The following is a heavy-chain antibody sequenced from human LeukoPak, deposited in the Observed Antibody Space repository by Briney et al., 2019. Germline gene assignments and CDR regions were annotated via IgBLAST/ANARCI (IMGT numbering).Heavy chain of an antibody. J-gene: IGHJ3*02. CDR2: ISAYNGNT. V-gene: IGHV1-18*01. Sequence: ASVKVSCKASGYTFTSYGISWVRQAPGQGLEWMGWISAYNGNTNYAQKLQGRVTMTTDTSTSTAYMELRSLRSDDTAVCYCARDRLGIAAAGDAFDIWGQGTMVTVSS. D-gene: IGHD6-13*01. CDR3: ARDRLGIAAAGDAFDI. CDR1: GYTFTSYG.